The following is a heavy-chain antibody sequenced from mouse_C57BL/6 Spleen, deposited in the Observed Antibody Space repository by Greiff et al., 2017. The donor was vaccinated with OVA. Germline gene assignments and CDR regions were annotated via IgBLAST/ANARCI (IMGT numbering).Heavy chain of an antibody. CDR1: GYTFTSYW. CDR3: ARGDYVRDYYAMDY. Sequence: VKLQESGAELVRPGSSVKLSCKASGYTFTSYWMDWVKQRPGQGLEWIGNIYPSDSETHYNQKFKDKATLTVDKSSSTAYMQLSSLTSEDSAVYYCARGDYVRDYYAMDYGGQGTSVTVSS. J-gene: IGHJ4*01. CDR2: IYPSDSET. D-gene: IGHD2-4*01. V-gene: IGHV1-61*01.